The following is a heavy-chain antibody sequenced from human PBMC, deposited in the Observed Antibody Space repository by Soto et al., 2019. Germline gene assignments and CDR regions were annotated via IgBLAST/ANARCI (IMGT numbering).Heavy chain of an antibody. J-gene: IGHJ4*02. CDR3: AKGGTGFDY. Sequence: GGCLRLSCAASGFTSSSYAMSWVRQAPGKGLEWVSAISGSGGSTYYADSVKGRFTISRDNSKNTLYLQMNSLRAEDAAVYYCAKGGTGFDYWGQVTLVIVSS. CDR1: GFTSSSYA. V-gene: IGHV3-23*01. CDR2: ISGSGGST.